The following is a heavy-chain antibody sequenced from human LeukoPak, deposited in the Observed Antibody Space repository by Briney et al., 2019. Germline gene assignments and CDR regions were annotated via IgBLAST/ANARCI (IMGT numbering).Heavy chain of an antibody. Sequence: SETLSLTCTVSSGSSSSYYWSWIRQPPGKGLEWIGYIYYSGSTNYNPSLKSRVTISVDTSKNQFSLKLSSVTAADTAVYYCARGPTTVTRAFDYWGQGTLVTVSS. J-gene: IGHJ4*02. CDR3: ARGPTTVTRAFDY. CDR1: SGSSSSYY. CDR2: IYYSGST. V-gene: IGHV4-59*12. D-gene: IGHD4-17*01.